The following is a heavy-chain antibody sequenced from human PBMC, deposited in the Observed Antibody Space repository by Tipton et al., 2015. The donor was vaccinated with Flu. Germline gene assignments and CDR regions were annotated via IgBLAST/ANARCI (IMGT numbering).Heavy chain of an antibody. J-gene: IGHJ6*03. D-gene: IGHD2-2*01. CDR3: AREIVVVPAEGPNYYYYYMDV. CDR1: GGSISSSSYY. CDR2: IYTSGST. Sequence: TLSLTCTVSGGSISSSSYYWGWIRQPPGKGLEWIGRIYTSGSTNYNPSLKSRVTMSVDTSKNQFSLKLSSVTAADTAVYYCAREIVVVPAEGPNYYYYYMDVWGKGTTVTVSS. V-gene: IGHV4-61*02.